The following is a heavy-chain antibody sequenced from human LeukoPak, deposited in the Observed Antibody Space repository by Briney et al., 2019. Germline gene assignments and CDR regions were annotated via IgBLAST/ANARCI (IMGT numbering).Heavy chain of an antibody. CDR1: GFTFSSYS. V-gene: IGHV3-21*01. CDR3: ARVPVGSYYFDY. D-gene: IGHD3-10*01. CDR2: ISSSISYI. Sequence: GVSLRLSCAASGFTFSSYSMNWARQAPGKGLEWVSSISSSISYIYYADSVKGRFTISRDNAKNSLYLQMNSLRAEDTAVYYCARVPVGSYYFDYWGQGTLVTVSS. J-gene: IGHJ4*02.